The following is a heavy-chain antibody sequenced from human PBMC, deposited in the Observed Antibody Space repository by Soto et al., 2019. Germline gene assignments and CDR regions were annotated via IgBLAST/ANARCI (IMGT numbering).Heavy chain of an antibody. Sequence: QVQLKQSGSEVKRPGASVKVSCKASGYTFTNFGISWVRQAPGQGLEWMGWISPYNADSNYAQKLQGRVTMTTDTSTNTAYMELRSLRSDDTAVYYCARPTSGSYLDWGQGTLITVSS. CDR3: ARPTSGSYLD. V-gene: IGHV1-18*01. J-gene: IGHJ4*02. CDR2: ISPYNADS. CDR1: GYTFTNFG. D-gene: IGHD1-26*01.